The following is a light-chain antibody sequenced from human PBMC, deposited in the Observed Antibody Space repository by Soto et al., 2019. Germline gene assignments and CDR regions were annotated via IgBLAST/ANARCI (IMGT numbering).Light chain of an antibody. CDR2: EVS. CDR3: SSYTSSSTLV. J-gene: IGLJ2*01. CDR1: RSDVGGYNY. Sequence: QPVLTQPASVSGSPGQSITISCTGTRSDVGGYNYVSWYQQHPGKAPKHMIYEVSNRPSGVSNRFSGSKSGNTASLTISGLKAEDEADYYCSSYTSSSTLVFGGGTKLTVL. V-gene: IGLV2-14*01.